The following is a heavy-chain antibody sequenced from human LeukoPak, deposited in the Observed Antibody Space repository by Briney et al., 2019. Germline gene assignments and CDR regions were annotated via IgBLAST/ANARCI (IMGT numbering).Heavy chain of an antibody. CDR2: IYYIERT. CDR3: ARSPWRGYDYCWYFDL. J-gene: IGHJ2*01. Sequence: SETLSLSCTVSVGPISSYYWSWIRQPPGKGLEWIRYIYYIERTNYNPSLKSRVNISVDPSKNQFSPKQSSVSGAGPVVLCEARSPWRGYDYCWYFDLWGRGTLVTVSS. V-gene: IGHV4-59*08. CDR1: VGPISSYY. D-gene: IGHD5-12*01.